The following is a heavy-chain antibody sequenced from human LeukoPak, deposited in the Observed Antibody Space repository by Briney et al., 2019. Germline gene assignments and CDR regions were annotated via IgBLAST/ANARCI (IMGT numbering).Heavy chain of an antibody. J-gene: IGHJ3*02. CDR1: GGSISSYY. Sequence: SETLSLTCTVSGGSISSYYWSWIRQPPGKGLEWIGYIYYSGSTNYNPSLKSRVTISVDTSKNQFSLKLSSVTAADTAVYYCARVGDPYSSSSPEDDAFDIWGQGTMVTVSS. D-gene: IGHD6-6*01. V-gene: IGHV4-59*01. CDR3: ARVGDPYSSSSPEDDAFDI. CDR2: IYYSGST.